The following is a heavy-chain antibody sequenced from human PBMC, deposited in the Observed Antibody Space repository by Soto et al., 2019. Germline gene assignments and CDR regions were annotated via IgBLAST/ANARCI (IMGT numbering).Heavy chain of an antibody. CDR2: IYWDDDK. CDR1: GFSLSTSGVG. J-gene: IGHJ4*02. Sequence: SGPTLVNPTQTLTLTCTFSGFSLSTSGVGVGWIRQPPGKALEWLALIYWDDDKRYSPSLKSRLTITKDTSKNQVVLTMTDMDPVDTATYYCAHRGSAASGGYYFDYWGQGTLVTVSS. CDR3: AHRGSAASGGYYFDY. D-gene: IGHD3-16*01. V-gene: IGHV2-5*02.